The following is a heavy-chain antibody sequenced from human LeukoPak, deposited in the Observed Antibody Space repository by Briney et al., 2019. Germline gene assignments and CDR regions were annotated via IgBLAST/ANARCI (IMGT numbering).Heavy chain of an antibody. J-gene: IGHJ4*02. D-gene: IGHD3-9*01. V-gene: IGHV4-30-4*08. Sequence: SETLSLTCIVSGGSISTSAYYWGWIRQPPGKGLEWIGYIYYSGSTYYNPSLKSRVSISVDTSKNQFSLKLTSVTAADTAVYYCARDRYFIGFDYWGQGTLVTVSS. CDR2: IYYSGST. CDR3: ARDRYFIGFDY. CDR1: GGSISTSAYY.